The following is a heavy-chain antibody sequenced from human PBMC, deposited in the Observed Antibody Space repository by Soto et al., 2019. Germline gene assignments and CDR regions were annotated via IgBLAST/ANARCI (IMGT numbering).Heavy chain of an antibody. V-gene: IGHV1-18*04. D-gene: IGHD6-13*01. J-gene: IGHJ5*02. CDR3: ARGSVPAGHNWFAP. CDR1: GYPLTSYG. Sequence: XSVKVSCKASGYPLTSYGSIWVRQAPGQGLEWMGWISAYNGNTNYAQKLQGRVTMTTDTSTSTAYMELRSLRSDDTAVYYCARGSVPAGHNWFAPWGQGTLVTVSS. CDR2: ISAYNGNT.